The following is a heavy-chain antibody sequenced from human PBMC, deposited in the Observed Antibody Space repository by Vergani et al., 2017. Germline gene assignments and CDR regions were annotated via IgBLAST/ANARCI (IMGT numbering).Heavy chain of an antibody. D-gene: IGHD3-10*01. V-gene: IGHV1-69*04. Sequence: QVQLVQSGAEVKKPGSSVKVSCKASGGTFSSYAISWVRQAPGQGLEWMGRIIPILGIANYAQKFQGRVTITADNSTSTAYMGLSSLRSEETAVYYCASRYYYGSGSYYPFDYWGQGTLVTVSS. J-gene: IGHJ4*02. CDR1: GGTFSSYA. CDR2: IIPILGIA. CDR3: ASRYYYGSGSYYPFDY.